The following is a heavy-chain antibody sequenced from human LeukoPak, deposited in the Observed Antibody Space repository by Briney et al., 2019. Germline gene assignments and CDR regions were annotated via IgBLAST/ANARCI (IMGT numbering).Heavy chain of an antibody. CDR3: ARGRSGSSPKNFDY. Sequence: SETLSLTCAVYGGSFSGYYWSWIRQPPGKGLEWIGGINHSGSTNYNPSLKRRVTILVDTSKNQFSLKLSSVTAADTAVYYCARGRSGSSPKNFDYWGQGTLVTVS. J-gene: IGHJ4*02. V-gene: IGHV4-34*01. CDR1: GGSFSGYY. D-gene: IGHD6-6*01. CDR2: INHSGST.